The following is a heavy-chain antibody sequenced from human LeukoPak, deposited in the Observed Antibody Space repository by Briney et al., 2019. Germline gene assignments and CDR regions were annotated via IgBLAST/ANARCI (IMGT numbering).Heavy chain of an antibody. CDR1: GFTFSSYA. J-gene: IGHJ4*02. CDR3: ARTDYGDSYFDY. V-gene: IGHV3-30-3*01. CDR2: ISYDGSNK. Sequence: GRSLRLSCAASGFTFSSYAMHWVRQAPGKGLEWVAVISYDGSNKYYADSVKGRFTISRDNSKNTLYLQMNSLRVEDTAVYYCARTDYGDSYFDYWGQGTLVTVSS. D-gene: IGHD4-17*01.